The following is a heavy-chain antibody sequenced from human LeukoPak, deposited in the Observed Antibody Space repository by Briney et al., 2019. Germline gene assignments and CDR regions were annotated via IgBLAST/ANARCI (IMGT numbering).Heavy chain of an antibody. D-gene: IGHD6-13*01. CDR2: IIPIFGTA. J-gene: IGHJ4*02. V-gene: IGHV1-69*13. CDR1: GGTFSSYA. CDR3: ARGGGGGYLHPFDY. Sequence: VASVKVSCKASGGTFSSYAISWVRQAPGQGLEWMGGIIPIFGTANYAQKFQGRVTITADESTSAADMELSSLRSEDTAVYYCARGGGGGYLHPFDYWGQGTLVTVSS.